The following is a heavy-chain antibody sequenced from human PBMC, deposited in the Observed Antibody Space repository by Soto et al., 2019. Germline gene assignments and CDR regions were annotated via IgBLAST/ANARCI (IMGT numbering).Heavy chain of an antibody. J-gene: IGHJ4*02. CDR2: INPSGGST. CDR1: GYTFTSYY. D-gene: IGHD4-17*01. V-gene: IGHV1-46*01. CDR3: ARQRTTVTYFDY. Sequence: GASVKVSCKASGYTFTSYYMHWVLQAPGQGLEWMGIINPSGGSTSYAQKFQGRVTMTRDTSTSTVYMELSSLRSEDTAVYYCARQRTTVTYFDYWGQGTLVTVSS.